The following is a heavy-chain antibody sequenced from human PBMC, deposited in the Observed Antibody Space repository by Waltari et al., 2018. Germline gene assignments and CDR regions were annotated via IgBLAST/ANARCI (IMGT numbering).Heavy chain of an antibody. CDR1: GFTFSSYA. Sequence: EVQLLESGGGLVQPGGSLSISCAASGFTFSSYAMSWVSQAPGKGLEWVSAISGSGGSTYYADSVKGRFTISRDNSKNTLYLQMNSLRAEDTAVYYCAKDTRTMVRGAVFDYWGQGTLVTVSS. CDR2: ISGSGGST. J-gene: IGHJ4*02. V-gene: IGHV3-23*01. D-gene: IGHD3-10*01. CDR3: AKDTRTMVRGAVFDY.